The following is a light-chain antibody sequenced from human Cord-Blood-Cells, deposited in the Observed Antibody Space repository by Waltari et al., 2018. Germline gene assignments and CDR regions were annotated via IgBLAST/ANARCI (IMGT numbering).Light chain of an antibody. CDR3: CSYAGSSTYV. J-gene: IGLJ1*01. Sequence: QSALTQPASVSGSPGQSITISCTGTSSDVGSYNLVSWYQQHPGKAPKLMIYEVSKRPSGVSNGFSGSKSGNTASLTISGLQAENEADYDCCSYAGSSTYVFGTGTKVTVL. CDR2: EVS. CDR1: SSDVGSYNL. V-gene: IGLV2-23*02.